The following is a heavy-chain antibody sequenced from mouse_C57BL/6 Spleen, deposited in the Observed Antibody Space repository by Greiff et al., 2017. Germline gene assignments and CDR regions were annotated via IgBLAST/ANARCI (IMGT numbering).Heavy chain of an antibody. J-gene: IGHJ1*03. CDR3: ATCGVTTDWYFDV. CDR1: GYTFTSYW. CDR2: IDPNSGGT. Sequence: QVPLQQPGAELVKPGASVKLSCKASGYTFTSYWMHWVKQRPGRGLEWIGRIDPNSGGTKYNEKFKSKATLTVDKPSSTAYMQLSSLTSADSAVYYFATCGVTTDWYFDVWGTGTTVTVSS. V-gene: IGHV1-72*01. D-gene: IGHD2-2*01.